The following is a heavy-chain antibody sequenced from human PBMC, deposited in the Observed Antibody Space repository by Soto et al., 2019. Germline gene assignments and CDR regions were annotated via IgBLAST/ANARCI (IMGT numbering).Heavy chain of an antibody. CDR2: IIPIFGTA. V-gene: IGHV1-69*12. Sequence: QVQLVQSGAEVKKPGSSVKVSCKASGGTFSSYAITWVRQAPGQGLEWMGGIIPIFGTAHYAQKFQARVTITADESTSTAYMELSSLRSEDTAVYYCARDTGPGSGYSPYWFDPWGQGTLVTVSS. CDR1: GGTFSSYA. CDR3: ARDTGPGSGYSPYWFDP. J-gene: IGHJ5*02. D-gene: IGHD3-22*01.